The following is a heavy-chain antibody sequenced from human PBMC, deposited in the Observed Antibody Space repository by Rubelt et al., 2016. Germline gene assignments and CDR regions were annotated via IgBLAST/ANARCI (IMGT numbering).Heavy chain of an antibody. CDR3: AKPYTAMTGSTAPNWFDP. Sequence: GMGLEWVAVISYDGSNKYYADSVKGRFTISRDNSKNTLYLQMNSLRAEDTAVYYCAKPYTAMTGSTAPNWFDPWSQGTLVTVSS. CDR2: ISYDGSNK. D-gene: IGHD5-18*01. V-gene: IGHV3-30*04. J-gene: IGHJ5*02.